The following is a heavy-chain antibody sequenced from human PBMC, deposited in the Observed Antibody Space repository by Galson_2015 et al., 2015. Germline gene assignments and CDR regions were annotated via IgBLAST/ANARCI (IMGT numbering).Heavy chain of an antibody. CDR2: ISYRGST. CDR3: ARSIYGDYQWGWYFDL. CDR1: SDFISTYY. J-gene: IGHJ2*01. Sequence: SETLSLTCTVSSDFISTYYWSWIRQPPGKGLEWIGYISYRGSTNYNPSLKSRVTISVDTSKNQFSLKLTSVTAADTAVYYCARSIYGDYQWGWYFDLWGRGTLVTVSS. D-gene: IGHD4-17*01. V-gene: IGHV4-59*01.